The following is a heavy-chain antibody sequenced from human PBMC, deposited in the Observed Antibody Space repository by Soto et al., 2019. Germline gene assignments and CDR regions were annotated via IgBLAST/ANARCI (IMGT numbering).Heavy chain of an antibody. CDR2: IKSKTDGGTT. V-gene: IGHV3-15*07. J-gene: IGHJ6*02. CDR1: GFTFSNAW. Sequence: PGGSLRLSCAASGFTFSNAWMNWVRQAPGKGLEWVGRIKSKTDGGTTDYAAPVKGRFTISRDDSKNTLYLQMNSLRAEDTAVYYCAKVETQWLVLYYYYGMDVWGQGTTVTVSS. D-gene: IGHD6-19*01. CDR3: AKVETQWLVLYYYYGMDV.